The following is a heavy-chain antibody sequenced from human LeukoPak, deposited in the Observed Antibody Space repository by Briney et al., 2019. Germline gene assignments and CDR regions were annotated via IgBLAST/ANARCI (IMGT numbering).Heavy chain of an antibody. V-gene: IGHV3-7*01. CDR2: LDPNEGNK. J-gene: IGHJ4*02. CDR1: GFTFSNYW. Sequence: GGSLRLSCTASGFTFSNYWMTWVRQAPGKGLEWVANLDPNEGNKYYMASVRGRFTISRDNAKNSLYLQMDSLRVDDTAVYYCARDPAMGALDYWGQGTLVTVSS. CDR3: ARDPAMGALDY. D-gene: IGHD1-26*01.